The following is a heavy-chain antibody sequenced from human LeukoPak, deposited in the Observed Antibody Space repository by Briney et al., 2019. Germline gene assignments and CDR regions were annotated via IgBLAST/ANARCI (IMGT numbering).Heavy chain of an antibody. D-gene: IGHD3-9*01. V-gene: IGHV3-15*01. J-gene: IGHJ3*02. Sequence: GGSLRLSCAASGFTFSNVWMSWVSQAPGKGLEWVGRIKSKTDGGTTDYSGPVKGRFTISRDDSKNTLYLQMNSLKTEDTAVYYCTTGNDILTGYSTFDIWGQGTMVTVSS. CDR3: TTGNDILTGYSTFDI. CDR2: IKSKTDGGTT. CDR1: GFTFSNVW.